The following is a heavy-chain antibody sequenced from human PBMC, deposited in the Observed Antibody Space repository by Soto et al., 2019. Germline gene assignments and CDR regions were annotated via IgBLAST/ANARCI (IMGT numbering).Heavy chain of an antibody. V-gene: IGHV3-33*01. CDR1: GFTFSSYG. CDR3: ARARGSSSGHGMDV. CDR2: IWYDGSSQ. D-gene: IGHD6-6*01. J-gene: IGHJ6*02. Sequence: QVQLVESGGGVVQPGRSLRLSCAASGFTFSSYGLHWVRQAPGRGLEWVAVIWYDGSSQYYADSVTGRFTISRDNSKNTLYLQMNSLRAEDTAVYYCARARGSSSGHGMDVWGPGTTVTVS.